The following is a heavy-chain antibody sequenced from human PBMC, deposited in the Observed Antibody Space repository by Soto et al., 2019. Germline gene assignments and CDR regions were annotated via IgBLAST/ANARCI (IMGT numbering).Heavy chain of an antibody. Sequence: PGGSLRLSCATFEFTFSAYWMSWVRQAPGKGLEWVANIRQDGGEKYYVDSVKGRFTISRDNAKNSVYLQMNSLRAEDTVLYYCAKDAGVAAPHAFHMWGQGTMVTVSS. V-gene: IGHV3-7*01. D-gene: IGHD2-8*01. CDR2: IRQDGGEK. CDR3: AKDAGVAAPHAFHM. CDR1: EFTFSAYW. J-gene: IGHJ3*02.